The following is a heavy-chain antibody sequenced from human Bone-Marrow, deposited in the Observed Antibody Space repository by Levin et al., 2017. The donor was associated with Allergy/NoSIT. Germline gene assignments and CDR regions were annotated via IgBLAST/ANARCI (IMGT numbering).Heavy chain of an antibody. CDR1: GGTFSSYA. CDR2: IIPIFGTA. CDR3: ARVSTTVTRDLYYYYDYGMDG. D-gene: IGHD4-17*01. V-gene: IGHV1-69*01. Sequence: PGGSLRLSCKASGGTFSSYAISWVRQAPGQGLEWMGGIIPIFGTANYAQKFQGRVTITADESTSTAYMELSSLRSEDTAVYYCARVSTTVTRDLYYYYDYGMDGWGQGTTVTVSS. J-gene: IGHJ6*02.